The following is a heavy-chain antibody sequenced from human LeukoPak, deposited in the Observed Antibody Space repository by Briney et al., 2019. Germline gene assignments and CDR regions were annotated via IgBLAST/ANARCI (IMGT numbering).Heavy chain of an antibody. J-gene: IGHJ4*02. CDR1: RFAFSNAW. Sequence: GGSLRLSCAASRFAFSNAWMSWVRQAPGKGLEWVGRIKSKTNGGTTDYAAPVKGRFTISRDDSKNMLFLQMNTLKTEDTAVYYCTSDDPVNRSWGKGTLVIVSS. CDR3: TSDDPVNRS. D-gene: IGHD2/OR15-2a*01. CDR2: IKSKTNGGTT. V-gene: IGHV3-15*01.